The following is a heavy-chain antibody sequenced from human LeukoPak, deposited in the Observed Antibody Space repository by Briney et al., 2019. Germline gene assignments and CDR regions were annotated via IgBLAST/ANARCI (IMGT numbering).Heavy chain of an antibody. V-gene: IGHV1-2*02. Sequence: ASVKVSCKASGYTFTAYYMHWVRQAPGQGLEWMGSINPNSGGTNYAQKFQGRVTMTRDTSISSAYVELSRLRSDDTAGYYCASSGYYDSSGYTTYYYYYYMDVWGKGTTVTISS. J-gene: IGHJ6*03. CDR1: GYTFTAYY. D-gene: IGHD3-22*01. CDR3: ASSGYYDSSGYTTYYYYYYMDV. CDR2: INPNSGGT.